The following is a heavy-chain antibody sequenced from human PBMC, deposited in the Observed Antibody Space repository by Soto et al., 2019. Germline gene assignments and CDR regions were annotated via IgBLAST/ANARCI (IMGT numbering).Heavy chain of an antibody. Sequence: EVQLLESGGGLVQPGGSLRLSCAASGFTFSSYAMRWVRQAPVKGLEWVSAISGSGASTYYADSVKGRFTISRDNYKNTLYLQMNSLRAEDTAVYSCARRGSGSYYDYWGQGTLVTVSS. D-gene: IGHD1-26*01. CDR3: ARRGSGSYYDY. J-gene: IGHJ4*02. CDR1: GFTFSSYA. V-gene: IGHV3-23*01. CDR2: ISGSGAST.